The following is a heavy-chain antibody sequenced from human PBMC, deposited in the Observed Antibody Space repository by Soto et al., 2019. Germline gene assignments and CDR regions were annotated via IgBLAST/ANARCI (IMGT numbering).Heavy chain of an antibody. D-gene: IGHD5-12*01. CDR3: ARELEMATMYRFDY. CDR1: GVTFSNYG. CDR2: IWYDGSNK. V-gene: IGHV3-33*01. J-gene: IGHJ4*02. Sequence: QRVSKRAFGVTFSNYGMHWVRQAQGKGLEWVAVIWYDGSNKYYADSVKGRFTISRDNSKNTLYLQMNSLRAEDTAVYYCARELEMATMYRFDYWGQGTLVTVSS.